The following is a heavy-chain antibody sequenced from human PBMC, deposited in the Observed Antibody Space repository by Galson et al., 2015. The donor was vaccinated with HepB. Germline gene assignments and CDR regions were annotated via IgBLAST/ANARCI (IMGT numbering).Heavy chain of an antibody. CDR3: ARDHFSDFWRAGGMDV. V-gene: IGHV3-21*01. Sequence: SLRLSCAASGFTFSSYSMNWVRQAPGKGLEWVSSISSSSSYIYYADSVKGRFTISRDNAKNSLYLQMNSLRAEDTAVYYCARDHFSDFWRAGGMDVWGQGTTVTVSS. J-gene: IGHJ6*02. D-gene: IGHD3-3*01. CDR2: ISSSSSYI. CDR1: GFTFSSYS.